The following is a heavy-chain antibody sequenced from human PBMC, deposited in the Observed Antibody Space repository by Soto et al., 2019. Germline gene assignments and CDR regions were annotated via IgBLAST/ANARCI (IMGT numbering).Heavy chain of an antibody. Sequence: QVQLVESGGGVVQPGRSLRLSCAASGFTFSRYGMHWVRKAPGKGLEWVAVIWYDGSNEYYEESVKGRFNISRDNSKNTLYLHMNSLRAEYTAVYYCAREGVYCSSTSCYEYFDLWGRGTLVTVSS. CDR1: GFTFSRYG. V-gene: IGHV3-33*01. CDR3: AREGVYCSSTSCYEYFDL. D-gene: IGHD2-2*01. J-gene: IGHJ2*01. CDR2: IWYDGSNE.